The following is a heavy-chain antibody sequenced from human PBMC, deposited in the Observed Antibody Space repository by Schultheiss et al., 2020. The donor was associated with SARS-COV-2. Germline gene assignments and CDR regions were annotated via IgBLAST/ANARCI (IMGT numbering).Heavy chain of an antibody. CDR2: VSYDGSNK. D-gene: IGHD1-26*01. CDR1: GFTFSSYA. Sequence: GGSLRLSCAASGFTFSSYAMSWVRQAPGKGLEWVAVVSYDGSNKYYADSVKGRFTISRDNSKNTLYLQMNSLRAEDTAVYYCASGSGSYYVYWGQGTLVTVSS. J-gene: IGHJ4*02. V-gene: IGHV3-30*07. CDR3: ASGSGSYYVY.